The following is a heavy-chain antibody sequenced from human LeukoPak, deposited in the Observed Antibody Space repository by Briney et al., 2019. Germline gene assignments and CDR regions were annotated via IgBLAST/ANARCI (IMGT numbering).Heavy chain of an antibody. CDR3: ARDSRIARDAFDV. D-gene: IGHD2-15*01. J-gene: IGHJ3*01. CDR2: IKQDGSEK. CDR1: GFSFSSYG. Sequence: QPGGSLRLSCVASGFSFSSYGMHWVRQAPGKGLEWVANIKQDGSEKYYVDSVKGRFTISRDSAKNSLYLQMNSLRAEDTAVYYCARDSRIARDAFDVWGQGTMVTVSS. V-gene: IGHV3-7*01.